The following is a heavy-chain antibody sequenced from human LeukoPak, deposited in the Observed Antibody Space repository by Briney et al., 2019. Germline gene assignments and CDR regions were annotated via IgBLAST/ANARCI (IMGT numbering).Heavy chain of an antibody. V-gene: IGHV3-48*01. CDR2: ISSSSTTI. Sequence: GGSLRLSCAASGFTFSTYNMNWVRQAPGQGLEWVSYISSSSTTIYYADSVKGRFTISRDNSKNTLYLQMNSLRTEDTAVYYCARDWQWLVKSGNIDYWGQGTLVTVSS. J-gene: IGHJ4*02. CDR3: ARDWQWLVKSGNIDY. D-gene: IGHD6-19*01. CDR1: GFTFSTYN.